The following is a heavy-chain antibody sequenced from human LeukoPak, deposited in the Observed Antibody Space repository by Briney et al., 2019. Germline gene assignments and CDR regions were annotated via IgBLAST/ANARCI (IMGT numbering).Heavy chain of an antibody. J-gene: IGHJ4*02. D-gene: IGHD3-3*01. Sequence: KPSETLSLTCTVSGGSISSYYWSWIRQPPGKGLEWIGYIYYSGSTNYNPSLKSRVTISVDTSKNQFSLKLSSVTAADTAVYYCARMYYDFWSGYYFGYWGQGTLVTVSS. CDR2: IYYSGST. V-gene: IGHV4-59*01. CDR3: ARMYYDFWSGYYFGY. CDR1: GGSISSYY.